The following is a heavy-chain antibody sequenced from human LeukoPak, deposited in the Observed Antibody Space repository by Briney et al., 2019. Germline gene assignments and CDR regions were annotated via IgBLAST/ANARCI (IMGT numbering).Heavy chain of an antibody. CDR3: AKEVVPYYYYYGLDV. Sequence: GGSLRLSCAASGFTFSSYWMSWVRQAPGKGLEWVANIKQDGSEKYYVDSVKGRFTISRDNAKNSLYLQMNSLRPEDTALYYCAKEVVPYYYYYGLDVWGQGTTVTVSS. CDR1: GFTFSSYW. D-gene: IGHD2-15*01. V-gene: IGHV3-7*03. J-gene: IGHJ6*02. CDR2: IKQDGSEK.